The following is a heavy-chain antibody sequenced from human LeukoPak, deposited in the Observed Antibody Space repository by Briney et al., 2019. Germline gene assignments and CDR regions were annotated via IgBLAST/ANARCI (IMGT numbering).Heavy chain of an antibody. D-gene: IGHD3-9*01. Sequence: PSETLSLTCTVSGGSLSSYYWSWIRQPPGKGLEGIGYIYYSGSTNYNPSLKSRVTISVDTSKNQFSLKLSSVTAADTAVYYCARGVWAYYDILTGYYFFDYWGQGTLVTVSS. CDR2: IYYSGST. CDR1: GGSLSSYY. V-gene: IGHV4-59*01. J-gene: IGHJ4*02. CDR3: ARGVWAYYDILTGYYFFDY.